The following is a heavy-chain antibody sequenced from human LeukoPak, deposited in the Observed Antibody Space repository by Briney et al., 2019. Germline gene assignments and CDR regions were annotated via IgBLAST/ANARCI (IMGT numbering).Heavy chain of an antibody. V-gene: IGHV1-24*01. Sequence: GASVKVSCKVSGYTLTELSMHWVRQAPGKGLEWMGGFDPEDGETIYAQKFQGRVTMPEDTSTDTAYMELSSLRSEDTAVYYCATLPGRVIVVVPAATGFDPWGQGTLVTVSS. D-gene: IGHD2-2*01. J-gene: IGHJ5*02. CDR2: FDPEDGET. CDR3: ATLPGRVIVVVPAATGFDP. CDR1: GYTLTELS.